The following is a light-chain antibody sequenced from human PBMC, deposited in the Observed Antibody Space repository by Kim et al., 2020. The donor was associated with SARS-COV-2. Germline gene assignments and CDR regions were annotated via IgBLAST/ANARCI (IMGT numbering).Light chain of an antibody. V-gene: IGLV2-18*02. J-gene: IGLJ1*01. CDR1: SNDIGDYDR. Sequence: QSALTQPHSVSGSPGQSVTISCSGTSNDIGDYDRVSWYQHHPGTAPKLLISVVSDRPSGVPDRFSGSKSGNMASLTISGLQPDDEANYYCASYRSGDTFVFGTGTKVTVL. CDR3: ASYRSGDTFV. CDR2: VVS.